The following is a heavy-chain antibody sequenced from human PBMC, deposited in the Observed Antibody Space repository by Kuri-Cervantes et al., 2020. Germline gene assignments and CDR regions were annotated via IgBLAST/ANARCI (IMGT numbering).Heavy chain of an antibody. CDR1: GGSISSYY. Sequence: GSLRLSCTVSGGSISSYYWSWIRQPPGKGLEWIGYIYYSGSTNYNPSLKSRVTISVDRSKNQFSLKLSSVTAADTAVYYCAREELLGDFDYWGQGTLVTVSS. D-gene: IGHD1-26*01. CDR3: AREELLGDFDY. CDR2: IYYSGST. V-gene: IGHV4-59*12. J-gene: IGHJ4*02.